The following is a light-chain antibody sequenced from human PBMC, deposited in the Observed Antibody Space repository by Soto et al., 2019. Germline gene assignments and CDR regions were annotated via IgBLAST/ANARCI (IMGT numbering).Light chain of an antibody. J-gene: IGLJ2*01. V-gene: IGLV1-40*01. CDR2: GYN. Sequence: QSVLTQPPSVSGAPGQRVTISCTGSSSNIGAGYDVHWYQQLPGTAPKLLVYGYNNRPSGVPDRFSVSKSGTSAPLTITGLQTEDEADYYCQSYDSSLSAWVFGGGTKVTVL. CDR3: QSYDSSLSAWV. CDR1: SSNIGAGYD.